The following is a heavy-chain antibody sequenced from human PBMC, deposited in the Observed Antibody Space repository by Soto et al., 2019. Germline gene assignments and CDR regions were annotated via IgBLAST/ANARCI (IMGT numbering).Heavy chain of an antibody. CDR2: IYHSGST. J-gene: IGHJ4*02. CDR3: ARRDRYYFDY. Sequence: PSETLSLTCAVSGGSISSGGYSWGWIRQPPGKGLEWIGYIYHSGSTYYNPSLKSRVTISVDTSKSQFSLKLTSVTAADTAVYYCARRDRYYFDYWGQGTLVTVSS. CDR1: GGSISSGGYS. V-gene: IGHV4-30-2*01.